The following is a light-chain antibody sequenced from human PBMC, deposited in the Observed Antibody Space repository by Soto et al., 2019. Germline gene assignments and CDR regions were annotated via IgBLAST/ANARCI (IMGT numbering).Light chain of an antibody. V-gene: IGKV3-15*01. CDR3: QQGHNWPLT. CDR1: QSINSE. J-gene: IGKJ2*01. Sequence: EIVMTQSPATLSLSPGERAALSCRASQSINSELAWYQQKPGQPPRLLIYGASTRATGVPARFTGSESGSEFTLTLSVRQSEDLADYYCQQGHNWPLTFGQGTRLEI. CDR2: GAS.